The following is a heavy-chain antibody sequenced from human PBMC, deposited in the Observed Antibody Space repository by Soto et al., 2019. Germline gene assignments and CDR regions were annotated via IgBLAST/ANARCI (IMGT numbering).Heavy chain of an antibody. V-gene: IGHV3-73*01. Sequence: GGSLRLSCAASVFPFSGSAMHWVRQASGKGLEWVGRIRSKANSYATAYAASVKGRFTISRDDSKNTAYLQMNSLKTEDTAVYYCTRRSGYCSGGSCLAFDPWGQGTLVTVSS. CDR1: VFPFSGSA. D-gene: IGHD2-15*01. CDR3: TRRSGYCSGGSCLAFDP. CDR2: IRSKANSYAT. J-gene: IGHJ5*02.